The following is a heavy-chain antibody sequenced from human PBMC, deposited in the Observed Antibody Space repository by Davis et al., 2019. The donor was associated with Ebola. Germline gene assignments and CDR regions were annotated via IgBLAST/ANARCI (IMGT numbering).Heavy chain of an antibody. CDR2: INPNSGDT. V-gene: IGHV1-2*06. D-gene: IGHD2-15*01. Sequence: ASVQVSCKASGYTFTGYYMHWVRQAPGQGLAWMGRINPNSGDTNYTQKFQGRVTMTRDTSISTAYMELSRLRSDDTAVYYCARVLGYCSGGSCYSFNWFDPWGQGTLVTVSS. J-gene: IGHJ5*02. CDR1: GYTFTGYY. CDR3: ARVLGYCSGGSCYSFNWFDP.